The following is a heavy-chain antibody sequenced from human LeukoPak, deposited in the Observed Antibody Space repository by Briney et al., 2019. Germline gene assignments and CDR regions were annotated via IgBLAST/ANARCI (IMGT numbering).Heavy chain of an antibody. CDR3: ARDDSSSFDGLDV. CDR2: ICSSSSYI. J-gene: IGHJ6*04. Sequence: PGGSLRLSCAASGFTFSSYSMNWVRQAPGKGLEWVSSICSSSSYIYYADSVKGRFTISRDNAKNSLYLQMNSLRAEDTAVYYCARDDSSSFDGLDVWGKGTTVTVSS. CDR1: GFTFSSYS. D-gene: IGHD6-13*01. V-gene: IGHV3-21*01.